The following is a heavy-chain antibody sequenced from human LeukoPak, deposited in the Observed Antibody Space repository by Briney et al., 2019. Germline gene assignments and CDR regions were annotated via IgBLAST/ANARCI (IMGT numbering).Heavy chain of an antibody. V-gene: IGHV3-48*01. CDR1: GIIFSSYS. Sequence: PGGSLRLSCAVSGIIFSSYSMNWVRQAPGKGLEWVSYISSSGSTIYYADSVKGRFTISRDNAKNSLYLQMNSLRAEDTAVYYCARGKSAAADFDYWGQGTLVTVSS. CDR2: ISSSGSTI. D-gene: IGHD6-13*01. J-gene: IGHJ4*02. CDR3: ARGKSAAADFDY.